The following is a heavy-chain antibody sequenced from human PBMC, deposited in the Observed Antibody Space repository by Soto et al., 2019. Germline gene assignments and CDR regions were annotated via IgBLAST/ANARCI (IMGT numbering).Heavy chain of an antibody. CDR1: GFTFSSYG. J-gene: IGHJ4*02. Sequence: SLRLSCAASGFTFSSYGMHWVRQAPGKGLGWVAVIWYDGSNKYYADSVKGRFTISRDNSKNTLYLQMNSLRAEDTAVYYCARDKGSGASNPFDYWGQGTLVTVSS. V-gene: IGHV3-33*01. CDR2: IWYDGSNK. D-gene: IGHD3-10*01. CDR3: ARDKGSGASNPFDY.